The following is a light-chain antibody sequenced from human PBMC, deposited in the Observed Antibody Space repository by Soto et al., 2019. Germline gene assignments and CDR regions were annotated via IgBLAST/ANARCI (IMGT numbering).Light chain of an antibody. V-gene: IGLV1-40*01. Sequence: QSVLPQPPSVSGAPGQRVTISCTGSSSNIGAGYDVHWYQQRPGTAPKLLIFGNINRPSGVPDRFSGSKSGTSASLAITGLQAEDEGDSYCQYYDSTLSARYVFGPGSNSP. CDR2: GNI. J-gene: IGLJ1*01. CDR1: SSNIGAGYD. CDR3: QYYDSTLSARYV.